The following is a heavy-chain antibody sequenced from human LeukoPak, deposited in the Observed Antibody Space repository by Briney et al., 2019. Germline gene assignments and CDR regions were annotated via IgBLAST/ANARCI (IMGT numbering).Heavy chain of an antibody. D-gene: IGHD2-8*01. J-gene: IGHJ4*02. CDR1: GFTFTNHW. V-gene: IGHV3-74*03. Sequence: GGSLRLSCAASGFTFTNHWMHWVRQAPGKGLVWVSRINYYGTTTMYADSVKGRFTISRDNAKNTLYLQMNSLRAEDTAVYYCASPRGYCTNGVCDAFDSWGQGTLVTVSS. CDR3: ASPRGYCTNGVCDAFDS. CDR2: INYYGTTT.